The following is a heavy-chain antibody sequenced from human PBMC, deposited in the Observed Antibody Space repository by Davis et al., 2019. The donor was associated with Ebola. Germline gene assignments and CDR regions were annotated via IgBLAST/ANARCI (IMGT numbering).Heavy chain of an antibody. CDR2: IYHSGST. CDR3: ARSSGWHHFGVGEGFGESPYFDY. V-gene: IGHV4-4*02. D-gene: IGHD3-10*01. J-gene: IGHJ4*02. CDR1: GGSISSSNW. Sequence: PSETLSLTCAVSGGSISSSNWWSWVRQPPGKGLEWIGEIYHSGSTNYNPSLKSRVTISVDKSKNQFSLKLSSVTAADTAVYYCARSSGWHHFGVGEGFGESPYFDYWGQGTLVTVSS.